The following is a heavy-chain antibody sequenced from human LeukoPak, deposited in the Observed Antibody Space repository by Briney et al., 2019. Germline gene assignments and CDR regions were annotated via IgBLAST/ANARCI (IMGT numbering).Heavy chain of an antibody. CDR3: ARRLPGAARPFDP. CDR1: GGSISSYY. Sequence: SETLSLTCTVSGGSISSYYWSWIRQPPGKGLEWIGYIYYSGSTNYNPSLKSRVTISVDTSKNQFSLKLSSVTAADTAVYYCARRLPGAARPFDPWGQGTLVTVSS. CDR2: IYYSGST. D-gene: IGHD6-6*01. J-gene: IGHJ5*02. V-gene: IGHV4-59*08.